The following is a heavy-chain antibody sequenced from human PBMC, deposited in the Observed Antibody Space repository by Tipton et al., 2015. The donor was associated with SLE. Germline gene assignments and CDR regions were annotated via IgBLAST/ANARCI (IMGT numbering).Heavy chain of an antibody. CDR1: GFTFKSYE. V-gene: IGHV3-48*03. D-gene: IGHD3-3*01. CDR2: ISTDSSNL. J-gene: IGHJ4*02. CDR3: ARGFAGFDY. Sequence: SLRLSCVASGFTFKSYEMNWVRQAPGRDLEWISYISTDSSNLYYSDSVQGRFTISRDNAEKSLFLQLNSLRGEDTAVYYCARGFAGFDYWGQGTLVTVSS.